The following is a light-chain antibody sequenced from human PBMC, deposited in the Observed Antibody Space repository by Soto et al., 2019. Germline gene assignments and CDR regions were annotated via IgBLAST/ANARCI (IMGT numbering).Light chain of an antibody. CDR2: EVS. CDR3: RSYTSSSVV. V-gene: IGLV2-14*01. J-gene: IGLJ2*01. CDR1: SSDVGGYNY. Sequence: QSVLTQPASVSGSPGQSITISCTGTSSDVGGYNYVSWYQQHPGKAPKLMIYEVSNRPSGVSNRFSGSKSGNTASLTISGLQAEDEADYYCRSYTSSSVVFGGGTQLTVL.